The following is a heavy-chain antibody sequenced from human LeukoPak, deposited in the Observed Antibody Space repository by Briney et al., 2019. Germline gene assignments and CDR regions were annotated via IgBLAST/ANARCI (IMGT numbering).Heavy chain of an antibody. D-gene: IGHD6-19*01. CDR3: AKTLSYSNGWVY. CDR1: GLTFSNYA. CDR2: ISGSGGST. Sequence: GGSLRLSCAASGLTFSNYAMTWVRQAPREGLEWVSGISGSGGSTYYADSVKGRFTISRDNSKSTLYLQMNSLRAEDTAVYYCAKTLSYSNGWVYWGQGTLVTVSS. J-gene: IGHJ4*02. V-gene: IGHV3-23*01.